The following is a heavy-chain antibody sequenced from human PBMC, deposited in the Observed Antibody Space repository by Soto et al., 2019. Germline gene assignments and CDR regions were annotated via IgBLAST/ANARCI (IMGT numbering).Heavy chain of an antibody. CDR2: IKSKTDGGTT. D-gene: IGHD6-13*01. V-gene: IGHV3-15*07. CDR1: GFTFSNAW. CDR3: TTDIAAAELHPWYGMDV. J-gene: IGHJ6*02. Sequence: PGGSLRLSCAASGFTFSNAWMNWVRQAPGKGLEWVGRIKSKTDGGTTHYAAPVKGRFTISRDDSKNTLYLQMNSLKTEDTAVYYCTTDIAAAELHPWYGMDVWGQGTTVTASS.